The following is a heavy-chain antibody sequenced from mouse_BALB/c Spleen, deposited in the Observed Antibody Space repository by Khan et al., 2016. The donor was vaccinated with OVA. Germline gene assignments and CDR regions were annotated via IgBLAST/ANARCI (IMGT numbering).Heavy chain of an antibody. D-gene: IGHD1-1*01. Sequence: DVKLQESGPGLVKPSQSLSLTCTVTGYSITTNYAWDWIRQFPGNKLEWMGYISYSGSTSYNPSLKSRIPITRDTSKNQFFLQLNSVTTEDTATYCCAIKNDYGYAVDYWGQVTSVTVSS. CDR1: GYSITTNYA. CDR2: ISYSGST. V-gene: IGHV3-2*02. J-gene: IGHJ4*01. CDR3: AIKNDYGYAVDY.